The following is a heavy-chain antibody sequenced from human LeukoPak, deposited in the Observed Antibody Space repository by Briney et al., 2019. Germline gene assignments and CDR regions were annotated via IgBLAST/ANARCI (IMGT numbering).Heavy chain of an antibody. Sequence: SETLSLTCAVYGGSFSGYYWSWIRQPPGKGLEWIGEINHSGSTNYNPSLKSRVTIPVDTSKNQSSLKLSSVTAADTAVYYCASPDTAMVYWGQGTLVTVSS. CDR3: ASPDTAMVY. J-gene: IGHJ4*02. V-gene: IGHV4-34*01. CDR2: INHSGST. CDR1: GGSFSGYY. D-gene: IGHD5-18*01.